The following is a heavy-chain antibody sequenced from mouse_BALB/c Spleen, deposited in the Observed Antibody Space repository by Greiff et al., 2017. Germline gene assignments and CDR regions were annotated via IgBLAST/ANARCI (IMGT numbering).Heavy chain of an antibody. CDR3: ARSGNAMDY. CDR2: ISSGSSTI. J-gene: IGHJ4*01. Sequence: EVNVVASGEGLVQPGGSRKLSCAASGFTFSSFGLHWVRQAPEKGLEWVAYISSGSSTIYYADTVKGRFTISRDNPKNTLFLQMTRLRSEDTAMYYCARSGNAMDYWGQGTSVTVSS. V-gene: IGHV5-17*02. CDR1: GFTFSSFG. D-gene: IGHD3-1*01.